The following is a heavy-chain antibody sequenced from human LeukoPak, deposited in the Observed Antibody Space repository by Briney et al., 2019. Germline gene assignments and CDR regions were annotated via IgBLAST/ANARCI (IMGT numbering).Heavy chain of an antibody. CDR1: GFTFSSYG. CDR2: ISYDGSNK. J-gene: IGHJ4*02. CDR3: HVAAAGTAFDY. D-gene: IGHD6-13*01. V-gene: IGHV3-30*03. Sequence: PGRSLRLSCAASGFTFSSYGMHWVRQAPGKGLEWVAVISYDGSNKCYADSVKGRFTISRDNSKNTLYLQMNSLRAEDTAVYYCHVAAAGTAFDYWGQGTLVTVSS.